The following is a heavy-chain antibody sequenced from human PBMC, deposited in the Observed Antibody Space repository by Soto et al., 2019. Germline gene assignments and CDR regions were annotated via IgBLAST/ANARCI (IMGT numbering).Heavy chain of an antibody. Sequence: QVQLQESGPGLVKPSETQSLTCTVSGGSIRSYYWSWIRQPPGKGLEWIGYIYYSGSTNYNPSLKSRVTISVDTAKNQFSLKLSSVTAADTAVYYCAMNYGHAFDIWGQGTMVTVSS. J-gene: IGHJ3*02. D-gene: IGHD1-7*01. V-gene: IGHV4-59*01. CDR3: AMNYGHAFDI. CDR1: GGSIRSYY. CDR2: IYYSGST.